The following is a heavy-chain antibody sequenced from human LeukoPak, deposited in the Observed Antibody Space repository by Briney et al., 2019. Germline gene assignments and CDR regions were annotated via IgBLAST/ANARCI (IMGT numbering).Heavy chain of an antibody. CDR3: ATVRYSSSWYLNY. D-gene: IGHD6-13*01. CDR2: FDPEDGET. J-gene: IGHJ4*02. CDR1: GYTLTELS. Sequence: GASVKVSCKVSGYTLTELSMHWVRQAPGKGLEWMGGFDPEDGETIYAQKFQGRVTMNEDTSTDTAYMELSSLRSEDTAVYYCATVRYSSSWYLNYGGQGTLVTVSS. V-gene: IGHV1-24*01.